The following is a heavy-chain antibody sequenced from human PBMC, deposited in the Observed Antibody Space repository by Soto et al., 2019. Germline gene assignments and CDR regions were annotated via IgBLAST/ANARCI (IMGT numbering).Heavy chain of an antibody. D-gene: IGHD6-19*01. CDR2: IFSNDEK. CDR3: ARISPSGWGYYFDY. V-gene: IGHV2-26*01. CDR1: GFSLSNARMG. J-gene: IGHJ4*02. Sequence: QVTLKESGPVLVKPTETLTLTCTVSGFSLSNARMGVSWIRQPPGKALEWLAHIFSNDEKSYSTSLKSRLTISKDTSKSQVVLTMTNMDPVDTATYYCARISPSGWGYYFDYWGQGTLVTVSS.